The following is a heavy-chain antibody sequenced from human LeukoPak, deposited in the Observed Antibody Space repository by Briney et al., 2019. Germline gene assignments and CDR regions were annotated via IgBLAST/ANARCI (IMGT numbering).Heavy chain of an antibody. J-gene: IGHJ1*01. V-gene: IGHV1-18*01. Sequence: ASVKVSCKASGYTFTSYGISWVRQAPGQGLEWMGWISAYNGNTNYAQKLQGRVTMTTDTSTSTAYMELRSLRSDDTAVYYCARVAERKSGSLIAEYFQHWGQGTLVTVSS. CDR3: ARVAERKSGSLIAEYFQH. CDR2: ISAYNGNT. CDR1: GYTFTSYG. D-gene: IGHD3-22*01.